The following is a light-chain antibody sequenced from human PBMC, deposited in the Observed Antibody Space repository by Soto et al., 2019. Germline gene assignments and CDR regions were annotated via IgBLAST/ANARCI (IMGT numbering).Light chain of an antibody. CDR2: SAS. V-gene: IGKV1-5*03. J-gene: IGKJ1*01. Sequence: DIQMTQSPSSVSASVGDRVTITCRASQSISSWLAWYQQKPGKAPKLLIYSASDLESGVPSRFSGSGFGTEFTLTISSLQPDDSATYYCQQYESYSWTFGQGTKVDIK. CDR1: QSISSW. CDR3: QQYESYSWT.